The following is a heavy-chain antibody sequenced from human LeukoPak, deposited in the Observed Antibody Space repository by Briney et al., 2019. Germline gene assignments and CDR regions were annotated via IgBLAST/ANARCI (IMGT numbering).Heavy chain of an antibody. Sequence: PSETLSLTCTVSGGSISSYYWSWLRQPPGKGLEWIGYIYYSGSTNYNPSLKSRVTISVDTSKNQFSLKLSSVTAADTAVYYCARDPRSSGYCSGGSCSDWFDPWGQGTLVTVSS. CDR3: ARDPRSSGYCSGGSCSDWFDP. J-gene: IGHJ5*02. D-gene: IGHD2-15*01. CDR1: GGSISSYY. V-gene: IGHV4-59*01. CDR2: IYYSGST.